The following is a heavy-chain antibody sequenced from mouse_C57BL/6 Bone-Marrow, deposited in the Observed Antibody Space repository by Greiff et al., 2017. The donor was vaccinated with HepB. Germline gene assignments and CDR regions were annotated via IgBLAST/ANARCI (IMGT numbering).Heavy chain of an antibody. CDR2: INYDGSST. V-gene: IGHV5-16*01. CDR3: ARDRYYGSSYYAMDY. Sequence: EVQRVESEGGLVQPGSSMKLSCTASGFTFSDYYMAWVRQVPEKGLEWVANINYDGSSTYYLDSLKSRFIISRDNAKNILYLQMSSLKSEDTATYYCARDRYYGSSYYAMDYWGQGTSATVSS. CDR1: GFTFSDYY. J-gene: IGHJ4*01. D-gene: IGHD1-1*01.